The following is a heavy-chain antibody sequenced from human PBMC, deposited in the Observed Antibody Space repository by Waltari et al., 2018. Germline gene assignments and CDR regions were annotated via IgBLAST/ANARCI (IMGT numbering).Heavy chain of an antibody. CDR2: IKSDGSLK. D-gene: IGHD6-19*01. V-gene: IGHV3-7*01. CDR3: TRDSSPGSQTSGWFDAFDI. CDR1: GFAFSTDW. Sequence: EVQLVESGGGLVQPGGSLRLSCAASGFAFSTDWMTWVSQAPGKGLEWVANIKSDGSLKHYVDSVKGRFTISRDNARNSLYLQMNSLRAEDTAVYYCTRDSSPGSQTSGWFDAFDIWGQGARVTVSA. J-gene: IGHJ3*02.